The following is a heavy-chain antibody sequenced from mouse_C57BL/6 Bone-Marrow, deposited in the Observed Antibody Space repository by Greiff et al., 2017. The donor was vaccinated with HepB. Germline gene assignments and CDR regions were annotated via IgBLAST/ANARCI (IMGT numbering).Heavy chain of an antibody. D-gene: IGHD2-3*01. CDR2: INPSSGYT. Sequence: VKLMESGAELARPGASVKMSCKASGYTFTSYTMHWVKQRPGQGLEWIGYINPSSGYTKYNQKFKDKATLTADKSSSTAYMQLSSLTSEDSAVYYCAREDDGYPAWFAYWGQGTLVTVSA. CDR3: AREDDGYPAWFAY. V-gene: IGHV1-4*01. CDR1: GYTFTSYT. J-gene: IGHJ3*01.